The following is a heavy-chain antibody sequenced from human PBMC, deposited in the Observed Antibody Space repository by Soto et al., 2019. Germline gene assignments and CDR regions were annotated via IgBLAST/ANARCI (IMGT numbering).Heavy chain of an antibody. CDR3: VRTWIANGMDV. Sequence: QLQLQESGPGLVKPSETLSLTCTVSGGSISSSSSYYWGWIRQPPGKGLEWIGSIYYSGGTYYNPSLQSRVTISVDTSNNQFSLKLRSVTAADTAVYYCVRTWIANGMDVWGQGTTVTV. V-gene: IGHV4-39*01. CDR2: IYYSGGT. J-gene: IGHJ6*02. CDR1: GGSISSSSSYY. D-gene: IGHD2-2*03.